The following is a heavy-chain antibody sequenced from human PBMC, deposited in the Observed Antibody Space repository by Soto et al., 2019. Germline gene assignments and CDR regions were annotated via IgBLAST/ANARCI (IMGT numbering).Heavy chain of an antibody. CDR1: GFTFSSYW. J-gene: IGHJ5*02. V-gene: IGHV3-7*01. Sequence: GGSLRLSCAASGFTFSSYWMSWVRQAPGKGLEWVANIKQDGSEKYYVDSVKGRFTISRDNAKSSLYLQMNSLRAEDTAVYYCARVFGYYYGSGGFDPWGQGTLVTVSS. CDR3: ARVFGYYYGSGGFDP. CDR2: IKQDGSEK. D-gene: IGHD3-10*01.